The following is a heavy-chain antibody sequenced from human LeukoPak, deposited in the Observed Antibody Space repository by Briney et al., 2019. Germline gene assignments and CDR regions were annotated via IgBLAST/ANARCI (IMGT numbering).Heavy chain of an antibody. CDR1: GFAFSNAW. J-gene: IGHJ4*02. Sequence: GGSLRLSCAASGFAFSNAWMSWVRQAPGKGLEWVGRIKSKTNGETTDYAAPLKGRFTISRDDSKNTLFLQVNTLKTEDTAMYYCTSDDPVNRSWGQGTLVTVSS. V-gene: IGHV3-15*01. CDR2: IKSKTNGETT. CDR3: TSDDPVNRS.